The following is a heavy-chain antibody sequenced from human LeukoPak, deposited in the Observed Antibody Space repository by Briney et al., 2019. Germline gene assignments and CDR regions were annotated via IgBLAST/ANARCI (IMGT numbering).Heavy chain of an antibody. CDR2: INPNSGGT. CDR3: ARDLHYSGSYLYYYYMDV. Sequence: GASVKVSCKASGYTFTGYYMHWVRQAPGQGLEWMGWINPNSGGTNYAQKFQGRVTMTRDTSISTAYMELSRLRSDDTAVYYCARDLHYSGSYLYYYYMDVWGKGTTVTVSS. CDR1: GYTFTGYY. D-gene: IGHD1-26*01. V-gene: IGHV1-2*02. J-gene: IGHJ6*03.